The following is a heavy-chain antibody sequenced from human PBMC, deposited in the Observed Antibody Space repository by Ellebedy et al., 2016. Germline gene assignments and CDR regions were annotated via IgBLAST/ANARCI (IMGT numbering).Heavy chain of an antibody. D-gene: IGHD1/OR15-1a*01. CDR1: GFTFSTYA. CDR2: IGDTGIST. V-gene: IGHV3-23*01. J-gene: IGHJ4*02. Sequence: GESLKISCAASGFTFSTYAMTWVRQAPGKGLEWVSAIGDTGISTYYADSVKGRFTISRDTSKNTLYLQMDSLRAEDTAVYYCAKAAFAGTKGGLDYWGQGTLVTVSS. CDR3: AKAAFAGTKGGLDY.